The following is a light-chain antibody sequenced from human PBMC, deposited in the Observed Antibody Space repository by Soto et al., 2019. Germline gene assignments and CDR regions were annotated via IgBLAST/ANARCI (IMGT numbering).Light chain of an antibody. V-gene: IGLV1-40*01. CDR2: GNS. J-gene: IGLJ3*02. CDR3: AAWDDSLTAWV. Sequence: QSVLTQPPSVSGAPGQRVTISCTGSTSNIGTGYDVHWYQQLPGTAPKLLIYGNSKRPSGVPDRISGSKSGSSASLAITGLQADDEADYYCAAWDDSLTAWVFGGGTKLTVL. CDR1: TSNIGTGYD.